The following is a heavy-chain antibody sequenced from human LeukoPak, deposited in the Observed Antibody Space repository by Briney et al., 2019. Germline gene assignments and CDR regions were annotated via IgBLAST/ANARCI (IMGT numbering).Heavy chain of an antibody. D-gene: IGHD3-3*01. CDR1: GYTFTSYD. J-gene: IGHJ5*02. CDR2: MNPNSGNT. Sequence: GASVKVSCKASGYTFTSYDINWVRQATGQGLEWMGWMNPNSGNTGYAQKFQGRVTITRNTSISTAYMELSSLRSEDTAMYYCRRAPTKRITIFVVAPNWFDPWGQGTLVTVSS. V-gene: IGHV1-8*03. CDR3: RRAPTKRITIFVVAPNWFDP.